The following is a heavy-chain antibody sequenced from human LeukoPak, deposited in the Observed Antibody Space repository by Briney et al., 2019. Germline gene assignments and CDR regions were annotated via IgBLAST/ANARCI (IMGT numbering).Heavy chain of an antibody. CDR3: ARVLAPYYYDSSGYSFQH. Sequence: GASVKVSCKASGYTFTSYDINWVRQATGQGLEWMGWMNPNSGNTGYAQKFQGRVTMTRNTSISTAYMELSSLRSEDTAVYYCARVLAPYYYDSSGYSFQHWGQGTLVTVSS. CDR2: MNPNSGNT. CDR1: GYTFTSYD. D-gene: IGHD3-22*01. V-gene: IGHV1-8*01. J-gene: IGHJ1*01.